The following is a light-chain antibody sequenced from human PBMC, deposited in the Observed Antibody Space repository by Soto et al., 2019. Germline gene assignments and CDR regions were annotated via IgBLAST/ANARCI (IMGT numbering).Light chain of an antibody. V-gene: IGKV1-39*01. CDR2: AAS. CDR3: QLSDSTPYT. J-gene: IGKJ2*01. Sequence: DIQMTQSPSSLSASVGDRVTVTCRASQSISSDLNWYQQKPGRAPKLLIYAASNLQSAVPSRFSGSRSRTDFTLTISSLQPEDFATYYCQLSDSTPYTFGQGTKLEIK. CDR1: QSISSD.